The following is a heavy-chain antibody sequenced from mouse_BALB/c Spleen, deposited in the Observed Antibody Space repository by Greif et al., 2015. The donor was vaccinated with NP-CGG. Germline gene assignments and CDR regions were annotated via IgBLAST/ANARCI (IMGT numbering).Heavy chain of an antibody. CDR3: ARQEITTVEGAWFAY. CDR2: ISSGGGST. V-gene: IGHV5-12-1*01. Sequence: EVMLVESGGGLVKPGGSLELSCAASGFAFSSYDMSWVRQTPEKRLEWVAYISSGGGSTYYPDTVKGRFTISRDNAKNTLYLQMSNLKSEDTAMYYCARQEITTVEGAWFAYWGQGTLVTVSA. J-gene: IGHJ3*01. D-gene: IGHD1-1*01. CDR1: GFAFSSYD.